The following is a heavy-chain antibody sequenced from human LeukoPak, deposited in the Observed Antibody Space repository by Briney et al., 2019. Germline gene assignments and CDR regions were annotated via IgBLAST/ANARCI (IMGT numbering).Heavy chain of an antibody. CDR1: GYTFNGYY. CDR3: ARGDNGWGWYFDL. V-gene: IGHV1-2*04. CDR2: INPNSGGT. D-gene: IGHD6-19*01. Sequence: ASVKVSCKASGYTFNGYYMHWLRQAPGQGLEWLGWINPNSGGTNYAQKFQGWVTMSRDTSISTAYMELSRLRSDDTAVYYCARGDNGWGWYFDLWGRGTLVTVSS. J-gene: IGHJ2*01.